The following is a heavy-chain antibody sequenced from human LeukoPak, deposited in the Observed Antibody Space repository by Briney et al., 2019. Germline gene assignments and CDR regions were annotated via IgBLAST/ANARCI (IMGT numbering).Heavy chain of an antibody. J-gene: IGHJ3*02. D-gene: IGHD5-12*01. V-gene: IGHV4-30-2*01. CDR1: GGSISSGGYY. Sequence: PSQTLSLTCTVSGGSISSGGYYWSWIRQPPGKGLEWIGEINHSGSTNYNPSLKSRVTISVDTSKNQFSLKLSSVTAADTAVYYCARNIVATTHDAFDIWGQGTMVTVSS. CDR2: INHSGST. CDR3: ARNIVATTHDAFDI.